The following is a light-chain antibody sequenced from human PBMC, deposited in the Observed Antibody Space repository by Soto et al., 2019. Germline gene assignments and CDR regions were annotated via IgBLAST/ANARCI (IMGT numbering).Light chain of an antibody. CDR1: SSDVGTYNY. CDR2: DVS. J-gene: IGLJ1*01. Sequence: LTQPASVSGSPGQSITISCTGTSSDVGTYNYVSWYQQYPAKAPKLMIYDVSNRPSGVSNRFSGSKSGNTASLTISGLQAEDEADYYCYSYTTSGTYVFGTGTKVTVL. V-gene: IGLV2-14*01. CDR3: YSYTTSGTYV.